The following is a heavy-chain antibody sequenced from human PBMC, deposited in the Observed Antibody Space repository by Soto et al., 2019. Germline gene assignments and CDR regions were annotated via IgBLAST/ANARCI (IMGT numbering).Heavy chain of an antibody. Sequence: ASVKVSCKASGYTFTSYGISWVRQAPGQGLEWMGWIRAYIDNTNYAQNLQGRVTMTTDTSTSTAYMELRSLRSDDTAVYYWARDDSESYSVYWGQGTLDTVSS. D-gene: IGHD1-26*01. J-gene: IGHJ4*02. CDR3: ARDDSESYSVY. V-gene: IGHV1-18*01. CDR1: GYTFTSYG. CDR2: IRAYIDNT.